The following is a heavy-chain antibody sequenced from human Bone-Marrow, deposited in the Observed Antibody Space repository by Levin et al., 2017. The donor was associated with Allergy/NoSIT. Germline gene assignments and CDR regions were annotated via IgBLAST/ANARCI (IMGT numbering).Heavy chain of an antibody. Sequence: SQTLSLTCAVSGFSIRSGQYWGWIRQPPGKGLEWIGSIYHTGNTFYNPSLKSRVTMSVDTSKNQFSLKLSSVSAADTAVYFSARILSSGWSEGAFDIWGQGTVVTVSS. CDR3: ARILSSGWSEGAFDI. D-gene: IGHD6-19*01. V-gene: IGHV4-38-2*01. CDR1: GFSIRSGQY. J-gene: IGHJ3*02. CDR2: IYHTGNT.